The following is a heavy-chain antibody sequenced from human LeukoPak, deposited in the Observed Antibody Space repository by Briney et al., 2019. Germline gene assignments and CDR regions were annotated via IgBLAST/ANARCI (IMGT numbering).Heavy chain of an antibody. CDR3: AVVPAASYYYYGMDV. V-gene: IGHV3-30*03. Sequence: GGSLRLSCAASGFTFSSYGMHWVRQAPGKGLEWVAVISYDGSNKYYADSVKGRFTISRDNSKNTLYLQMNSLRAEDTAVYYCAVVPAASYYYYGMDVWGQGTTVTVSS. CDR2: ISYDGSNK. J-gene: IGHJ6*02. CDR1: GFTFSSYG. D-gene: IGHD2-2*01.